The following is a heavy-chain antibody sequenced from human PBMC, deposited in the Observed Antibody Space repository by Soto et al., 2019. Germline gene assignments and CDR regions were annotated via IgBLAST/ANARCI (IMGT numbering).Heavy chain of an antibody. J-gene: IGHJ4*02. CDR2: IYTSGST. V-gene: IGHV4-4*07. D-gene: IGHD3-9*01. CDR1: GGSISSYY. CDR3: ARELSYYDILTGYSTLGYFDY. Sequence: SETLSLTCTVSGGSISSYYWSWIRQPAGKGLEWIGRIYTSGSTNYNPSLKSRVTMSVDTSKNQFSLKLSSVTAADTAVYYCARELSYYDILTGYSTLGYFDYRGQGTLVTVSS.